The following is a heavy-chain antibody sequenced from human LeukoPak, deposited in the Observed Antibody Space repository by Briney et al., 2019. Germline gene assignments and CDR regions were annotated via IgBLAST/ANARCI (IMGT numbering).Heavy chain of an antibody. V-gene: IGHV4-39*07. CDR3: ARVSYLSGYRGAFDY. CDR1: GGSISSSSYY. J-gene: IGHJ4*02. Sequence: SETLSLTCTVSGGSISSSSYYWGWIRQPPGKGLEWIGSIYYSGSTYYNPSLKSRVTISVDTSKNQFSLKLSSVTAADTAVYYCARVSYLSGYRGAFDYWGQGTLVTVSS. CDR2: IYYSGST. D-gene: IGHD3-22*01.